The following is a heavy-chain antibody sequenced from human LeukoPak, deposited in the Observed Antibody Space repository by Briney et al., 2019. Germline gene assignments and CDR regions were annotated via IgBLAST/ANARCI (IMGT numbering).Heavy chain of an antibody. CDR2: IIPILGIA. J-gene: IGHJ4*02. Sequence: ASVKVSCKASGGTFSSYAISWVRQAPGQGLEWMGRIIPILGIANYAQKFQGRVTITADKSTSTAYMELSSLRSEDTAVYYCARLGTAMVLDYWGQGTLVTVSS. CDR1: GGTFSSYA. CDR3: ARLGTAMVLDY. D-gene: IGHD5-18*01. V-gene: IGHV1-69*04.